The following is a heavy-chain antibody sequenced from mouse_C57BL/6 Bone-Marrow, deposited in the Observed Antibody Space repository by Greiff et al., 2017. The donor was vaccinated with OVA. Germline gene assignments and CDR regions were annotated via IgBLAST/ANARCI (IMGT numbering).Heavy chain of an antibody. CDR2: IYPGGGYN. D-gene: IGHD2-2*01. Sequence: VQLQQSGAELVRPGTSVKMSCKASGYTFTNYWIGWAKQRPGHGLEWIGDIYPGGGYNNYNEKFKGTATLTADKSSSTAYMQFINLTSEDSAIDYCARNGFYWYFDVWGTGTTVTVSS. CDR3: ARNGFYWYFDV. V-gene: IGHV1-63*01. CDR1: GYTFTNYW. J-gene: IGHJ1*03.